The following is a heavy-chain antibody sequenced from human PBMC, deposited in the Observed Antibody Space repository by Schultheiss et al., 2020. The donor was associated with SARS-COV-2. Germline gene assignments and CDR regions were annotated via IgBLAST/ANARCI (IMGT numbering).Heavy chain of an antibody. J-gene: IGHJ4*02. CDR1: GFTFSNAW. V-gene: IGHV3-11*01. CDR2: ISSSGSTI. CDR3: AKDGGDNGYYFDY. D-gene: IGHD3-16*01. Sequence: GGSLRLSCAASGFTFSNAWMSWVRQAPGKGLEWVSYISSSGSTIYYADSVKGRFTISRDNAKNSLYLQMNSLRAEDTALYYCAKDGGDNGYYFDYWGQGTLVTVSS.